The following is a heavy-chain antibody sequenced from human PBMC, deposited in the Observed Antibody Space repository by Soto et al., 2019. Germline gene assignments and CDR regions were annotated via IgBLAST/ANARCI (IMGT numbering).Heavy chain of an antibody. Sequence: VQLVESGGALVQWGGSLRLSCAASGFTFSSYAMHWVRQAPGKGLEWVAVISYDGSNKYYADSVKGRFTISRDNSKNTLYLQMNSLRAEDTAVYYCAREYYDSSGYSYFDYWGQGTLVTVSS. V-gene: IGHV3-30-3*01. J-gene: IGHJ4*02. D-gene: IGHD3-22*01. CDR2: ISYDGSNK. CDR1: GFTFSSYA. CDR3: AREYYDSSGYSYFDY.